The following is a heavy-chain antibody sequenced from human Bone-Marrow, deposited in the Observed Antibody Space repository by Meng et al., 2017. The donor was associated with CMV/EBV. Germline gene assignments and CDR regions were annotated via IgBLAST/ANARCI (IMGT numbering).Heavy chain of an antibody. CDR2: INPNNSGS. J-gene: IGHJ3*02. V-gene: IGHV1-2*02. CDR1: GGTFSSYA. D-gene: IGHD6-6*01. CDR3: AREYEYASSYMDDAFDI. Sequence: ASVKVSCKASGGTFSSYAISWVRQAPGQGLEWMGWINPNNSGSDCAQKFQGRVTMTRDTSISTAYMELSSLRSDDTALYYCAREYEYASSYMDDAFDIWGQGTMVAVSS.